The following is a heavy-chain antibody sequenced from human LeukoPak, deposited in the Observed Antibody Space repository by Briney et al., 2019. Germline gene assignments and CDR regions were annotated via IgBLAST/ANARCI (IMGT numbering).Heavy chain of an antibody. J-gene: IGHJ3*01. CDR2: IFHIGVT. CDR1: GGSISSDHW. V-gene: IGHV4-4*02. Sequence: SGTLSLTCAVSGGSISSDHWWSWVRQPPGKSLEWIGEIFHIGVTNYKPSLKSRVSMSVDKSRPQFSLNLRSMTAADTAVYFCARGGRSAFDVWGPGTKVIVSS. CDR3: ARGGRSAFDV.